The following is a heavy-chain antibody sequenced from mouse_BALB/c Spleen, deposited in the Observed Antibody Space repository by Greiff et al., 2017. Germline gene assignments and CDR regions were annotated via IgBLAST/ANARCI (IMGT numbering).Heavy chain of an antibody. Sequence: VQLVESGAELVRPGSSVKISCKASGYAFSSYWMNWVKQRPGQGLEWIGQIYPGDGDTNYNGKFKGKATLTADKSSSTAYMQLSSLTSEDSAVYFCAREGDSSGYPAWFAYWGQGTLVTVSA. CDR2: IYPGDGDT. CDR3: AREGDSSGYPAWFAY. CDR1: GYAFSSYW. J-gene: IGHJ3*01. V-gene: IGHV1-80*01. D-gene: IGHD3-2*01.